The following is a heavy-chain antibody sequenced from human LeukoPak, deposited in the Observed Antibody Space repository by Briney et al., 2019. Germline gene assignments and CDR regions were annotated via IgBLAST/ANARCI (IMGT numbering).Heavy chain of an antibody. J-gene: IGHJ5*02. Sequence: GGSLRLSCAASGFTFSDYYMGWIRQAPGQGLEWVSYIPFSSSTTYYADPVKGRFTISRDNAKNSLYLQMNSLRADDTAVYYCARGWSSSWPYNLFDPWGQGTLVTVSP. CDR1: GFTFSDYY. D-gene: IGHD6-13*01. CDR2: IPFSSSTT. CDR3: ARGWSSSWPYNLFDP. V-gene: IGHV3-11*01.